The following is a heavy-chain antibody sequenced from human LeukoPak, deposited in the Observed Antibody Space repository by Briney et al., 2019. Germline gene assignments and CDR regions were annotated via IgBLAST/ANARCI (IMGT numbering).Heavy chain of an antibody. CDR3: ATEGTSTTPDY. CDR1: GFTFRNYE. Sequence: SGGSLRLSCAASGFTFRNYEMNWVRQAPGKGLECVSYISSGGITIYYADSVKGRFTISRDNAKNSLYLQMNSLRAEDTALYYCATEGTSTTPDYWGQGTLVTVSS. D-gene: IGHD1-1*01. V-gene: IGHV3-48*03. J-gene: IGHJ4*02. CDR2: ISSGGITI.